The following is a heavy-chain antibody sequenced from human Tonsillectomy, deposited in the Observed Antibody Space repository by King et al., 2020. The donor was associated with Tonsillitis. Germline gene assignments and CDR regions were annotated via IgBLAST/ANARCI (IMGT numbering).Heavy chain of an antibody. CDR1: GVSLSNNT. CDR2: ISSDGTNK. Sequence: VQLVESGGGVVQPGRSLRLSCAASGVSLSNNTIHWVRQAPGKGLEWVAVISSDGTNKYYADSVKGRFTISRDNSKNILYLRMFSLRSEDPATYYGATGRGDVMSLGDGLDAFDTWGQGATVSVSS. CDR3: ATGRGDVMSLGDGLDAFDT. V-gene: IGHV3-30-3*01. D-gene: IGHD4-17*01. J-gene: IGHJ3*02.